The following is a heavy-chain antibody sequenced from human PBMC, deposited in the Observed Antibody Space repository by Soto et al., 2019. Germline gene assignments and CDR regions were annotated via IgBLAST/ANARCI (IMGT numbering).Heavy chain of an antibody. J-gene: IGHJ6*02. D-gene: IGHD6-19*01. CDR1: GYSFTSYW. CDR3: ARQAGSYYYYYGMDV. V-gene: IGHV5-10-1*01. CDR2: IDPSDSYT. Sequence: GESLKISCKGSGYSFTSYWISWVRQMPGKGLEWMGRIDPSDSYTNYSPSFQGHVTISADKSISTAYLQWSSLKASDTAMYYCARQAGSYYYYYGMDVWGQGTTVTVSS.